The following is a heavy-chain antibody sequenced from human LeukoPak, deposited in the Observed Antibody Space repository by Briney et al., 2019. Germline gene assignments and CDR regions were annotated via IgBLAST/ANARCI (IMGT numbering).Heavy chain of an antibody. V-gene: IGHV3-33*01. CDR3: ARDQLTYDSSGQPDPGAFDI. Sequence: PGRSLRLSCAASGFTFSSYGMHWVRQAPGKGLEWVAVIWYDGSNKYYADSVKGRFTISRDNSKNTLYLQMNSLRAEDTAVYYCARDQLTYDSSGQPDPGAFDIWGQGTMVTVSS. CDR1: GFTFSSYG. J-gene: IGHJ3*02. CDR2: IWYDGSNK. D-gene: IGHD3-22*01.